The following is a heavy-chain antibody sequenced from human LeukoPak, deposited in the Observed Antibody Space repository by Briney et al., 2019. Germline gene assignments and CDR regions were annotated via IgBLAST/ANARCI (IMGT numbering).Heavy chain of an antibody. CDR2: INPNSGGT. J-gene: IGHJ4*02. CDR1: GYTFTGYY. Sequence: GSSVKVSCKASGYTFTGYYMHWVRQAPGQGLEWMGWINPNSGGTNYAQKFQGRVTMTRDTSISTAYMELSRLRSDDTAVYYCARETERSEAFDYWGQGTLVTVSS. V-gene: IGHV1-2*02. CDR3: ARETERSEAFDY. D-gene: IGHD3-3*01.